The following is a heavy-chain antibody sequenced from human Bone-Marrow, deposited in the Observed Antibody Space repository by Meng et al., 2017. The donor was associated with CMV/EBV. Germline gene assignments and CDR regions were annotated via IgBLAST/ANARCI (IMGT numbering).Heavy chain of an antibody. CDR3: ARGGSIGWLPHFDYWYFDL. Sequence: SETLALTFAVDGGASSGYYCIWIRQPPGKGLEWIGEINHSGSTNYNPSLKSRVTISVDTSKNQFSLKLSSVTAADTAVYYCARGGSIGWLPHFDYWYFDLWGRGTLVTVSS. CDR2: INHSGST. V-gene: IGHV4-34*01. D-gene: IGHD5-24*01. J-gene: IGHJ2*01. CDR1: GGASSGYY.